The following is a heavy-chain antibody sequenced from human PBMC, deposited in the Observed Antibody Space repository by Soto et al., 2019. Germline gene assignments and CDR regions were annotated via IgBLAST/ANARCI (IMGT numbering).Heavy chain of an antibody. V-gene: IGHV1-18*04. CDR3: ARDQYDIVAVPAGGDMDV. Sequence: ASVKVSCKASGYTFTSYGISWVRQAPGQGLEWMGWISAYNGNTNYAQKLQGRVTMTTDTSTSTAYMELRSLRSDDTAVYYCARDQYDIVAVPAGGDMDVWGQGTTVTVSS. J-gene: IGHJ6*02. D-gene: IGHD2-2*01. CDR1: GYTFTSYG. CDR2: ISAYNGNT.